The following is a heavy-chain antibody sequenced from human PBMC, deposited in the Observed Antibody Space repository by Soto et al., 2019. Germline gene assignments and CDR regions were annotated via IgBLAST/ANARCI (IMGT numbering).Heavy chain of an antibody. J-gene: IGHJ5*02. CDR2: ISGSGGST. V-gene: IGHV3-23*01. CDR1: GFTISSHA. D-gene: IGHD3-22*01. Sequence: GGSLRLSCAASGFTISSHAMSWVRQAPGKGLEWVSAISGSGGSTYYADSVKGRFTISRDNSKNTLYLQMNSLRAEDTAVYYCAKCGDYYDSSGYYVVPHNWFGPWGQGTLVTVSS. CDR3: AKCGDYYDSSGYYVVPHNWFGP.